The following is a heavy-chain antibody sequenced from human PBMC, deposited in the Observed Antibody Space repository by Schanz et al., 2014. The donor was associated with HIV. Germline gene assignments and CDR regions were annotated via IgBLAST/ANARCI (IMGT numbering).Heavy chain of an antibody. CDR3: ARRESDGALDV. D-gene: IGHD2-21*02. J-gene: IGHJ6*02. CDR2: ISPYNGYT. CDR1: GYSFPSYG. V-gene: IGHV1-18*01. Sequence: QVQLVQSVSEVKKPGTSVKVSCKTSGYSFPSYGVAWVRQAPGHGLEWMGWISPYNGYTDYAQKLQGRVTLTTDTSTTTAYMDLRSLRSDDTAVYHCARRESDGALDVWGPGTTVIVSS.